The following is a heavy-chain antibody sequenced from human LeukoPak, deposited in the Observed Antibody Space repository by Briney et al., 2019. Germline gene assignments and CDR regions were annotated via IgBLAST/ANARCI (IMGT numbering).Heavy chain of an antibody. V-gene: IGHV4-34*01. CDR3: ARHVYGSGSDYYYYYMDV. CDR2: INHSGST. Sequence: SETLSLTCAVYGGSFSGYYWSWIRQPPGKGLEWIGEINHSGSTNYNPSLKSRVTISVDTSKNQFSLKLSSVTAADTAVYYCARHVYGSGSDYYYYYMDVWGKGTTVTISS. CDR1: GGSFSGYY. D-gene: IGHD3-10*01. J-gene: IGHJ6*03.